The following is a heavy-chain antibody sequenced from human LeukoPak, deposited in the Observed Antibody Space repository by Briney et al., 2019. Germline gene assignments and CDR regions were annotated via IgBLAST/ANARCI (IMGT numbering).Heavy chain of an antibody. CDR2: ISGSGGST. CDR3: AESVGYDLPLSFLDY. CDR1: GFTFSSYA. Sequence: GGSLRLSCSASGFTFSSYAMSWVRQAPGKGLEWVSAISGSGGSTYYADSVKGRFTISRGNSKNTLYLQMNSLRAEDTAVYYCAESVGYDLPLSFLDYWGQGTLVTVSS. V-gene: IGHV3-23*01. J-gene: IGHJ4*02. D-gene: IGHD5-12*01.